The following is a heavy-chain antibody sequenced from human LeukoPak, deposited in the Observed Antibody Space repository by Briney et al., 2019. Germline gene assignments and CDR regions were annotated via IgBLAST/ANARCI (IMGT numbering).Heavy chain of an antibody. V-gene: IGHV3-21*01. CDR2: ISSSSSYI. D-gene: IGHD2-2*01. J-gene: IGHJ4*02. CDR3: ARDIVVVPAAKSHLDY. CDR1: GFTFSSYS. Sequence: PGGSLRLSCAASGFTFSSYSMNWVRQAPGKGLEWVSSISSSSSYIYYADSVKGRFTISRDNAKNSLYLQMNSLRAEDTAVYYCARDIVVVPAAKSHLDYWGQGTLVTVSS.